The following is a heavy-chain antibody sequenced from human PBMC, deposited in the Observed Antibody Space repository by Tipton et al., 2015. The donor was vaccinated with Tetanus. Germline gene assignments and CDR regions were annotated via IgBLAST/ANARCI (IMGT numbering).Heavy chain of an antibody. D-gene: IGHD1-7*01. CDR2: INHSGST. V-gene: IGHV4-34*01. CDR3: SSGSGTAISED. J-gene: IGHJ4*02. CDR1: GGSFSGYY. Sequence: GLVKPSETLSLTCGVYGGSFSGYYWSWIRQPPGKGLEWIGEINHSGSTNHNPSLKSRVTISVDRSKNQFSLELSPVTAADTAVYYCSSGSGTAISEDWGQGTLVTVSS.